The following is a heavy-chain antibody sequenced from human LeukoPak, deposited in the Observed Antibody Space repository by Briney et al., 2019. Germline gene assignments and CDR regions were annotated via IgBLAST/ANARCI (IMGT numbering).Heavy chain of an antibody. Sequence: SGTLSLTCAVSGGSISSSNWWSWVRQPPGKGLEWIGEIYHSGSTNYNPFLKSRVTISVDKSKNQFSLKLSSVTAADTAVYYCARVAARRGGPGGIDYWGQGTLVTVSS. D-gene: IGHD6-6*01. CDR2: IYHSGST. CDR1: GGSISSSNW. V-gene: IGHV4-4*02. CDR3: ARVAARRGGPGGIDY. J-gene: IGHJ4*02.